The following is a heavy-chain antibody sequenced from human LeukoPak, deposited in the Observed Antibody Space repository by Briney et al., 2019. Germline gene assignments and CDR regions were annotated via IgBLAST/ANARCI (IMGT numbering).Heavy chain of an antibody. V-gene: IGHV1-18*01. J-gene: IGHJ4*02. CDR1: GYIFNNYG. CDR3: ARHRPPYDY. Sequence: GASVKVSCKASGYIFNNYGISWVRQAPGQGLEWMGWISTYNGATNYAQKFQGRVTMTTDTSTTTAYMELRSLRSDDTAVYYCARHRPPYDYWGQGTLVTVSS. CDR2: ISTYNGAT.